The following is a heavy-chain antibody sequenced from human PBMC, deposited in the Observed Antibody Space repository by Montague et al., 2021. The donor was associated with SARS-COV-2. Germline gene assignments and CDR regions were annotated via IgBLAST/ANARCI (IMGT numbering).Heavy chain of an antibody. CDR2: IYYSGST. CDR1: GGSISSSNYY. D-gene: IGHD3-9*01. Sequence: SETLSLTCTVSGGSISSSNYYRGWLRQPPGKGLEWIGSIYYSGSTYYTPSLKSRVTISVDTSKNQFSLKLSSVTAADTAVYYCARSPTYYHILIGYINGPHAFDPWGQGTLVTVSS. V-gene: IGHV4-39*01. CDR3: ARSPTYYHILIGYINGPHAFDP. J-gene: IGHJ5*02.